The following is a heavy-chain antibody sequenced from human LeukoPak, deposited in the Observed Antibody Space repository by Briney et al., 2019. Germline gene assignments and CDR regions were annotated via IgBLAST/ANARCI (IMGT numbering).Heavy chain of an antibody. D-gene: IGHD3-10*01. CDR3: AKTRRGVTVFDY. CDR2: ISWNSGSI. V-gene: IGHV3-9*01. Sequence: PGGSLRLSCAASGFTFDDYAMHWVRQAPGKGLEWVSGISWNSGSIGYVDSVKGRFTISRDNAKNSLYLQMNSLRAEVTALYYCAKTRRGVTVFDYWGQGTLVTVSS. CDR1: GFTFDDYA. J-gene: IGHJ4*02.